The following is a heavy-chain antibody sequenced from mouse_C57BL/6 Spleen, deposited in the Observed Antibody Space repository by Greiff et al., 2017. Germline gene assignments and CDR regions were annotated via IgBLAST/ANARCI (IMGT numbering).Heavy chain of an antibody. V-gene: IGHV5-16*01. J-gene: IGHJ2*01. Sequence: VQLKESEGGLVQPGSSMKLSCTASGFTFSDYYMAWVRQVPEKGLEWVANINYDGSSTYYLDSLKSRFIISGDNAKNILYLQMSSLKSEDTATYYCAREDGSSYFDYWGQGTTLTVSS. CDR2: INYDGSST. CDR3: AREDGSSYFDY. D-gene: IGHD1-1*01. CDR1: GFTFSDYY.